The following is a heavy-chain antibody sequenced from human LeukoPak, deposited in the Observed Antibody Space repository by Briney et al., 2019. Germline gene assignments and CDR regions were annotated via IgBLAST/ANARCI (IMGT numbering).Heavy chain of an antibody. V-gene: IGHV3-48*04. CDR1: GITFSKHS. D-gene: IGHD3-10*02. CDR2: ISANGNTI. CDR3: EGDGTGVVPGDALDM. J-gene: IGHJ3*02. Sequence: GGSLTLFCAASGITFSKHSMNWVRQAPGKGLEWLSYISANGNTIYYEHSVKGRFTISRDHARNSMYLQMKTLRADDTAVYYCEGDGTGVVPGDALDMWGQGTMVTVSS.